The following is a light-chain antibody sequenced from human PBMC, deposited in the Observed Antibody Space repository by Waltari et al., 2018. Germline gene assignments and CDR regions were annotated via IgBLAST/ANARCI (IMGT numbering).Light chain of an antibody. Sequence: DIVMTQSPDSLAVSLGERATIHCKSSQSVLYSATNKNYLAWYQQKPGQPPKLLIYWASTRESGVPDRFSGSGSGTDFTLTISSLQAEDVAVYYCQQYYSTPPLTFGGGTKVEI. J-gene: IGKJ4*01. CDR1: QSVLYSATNKNY. V-gene: IGKV4-1*01. CDR3: QQYYSTPPLT. CDR2: WAS.